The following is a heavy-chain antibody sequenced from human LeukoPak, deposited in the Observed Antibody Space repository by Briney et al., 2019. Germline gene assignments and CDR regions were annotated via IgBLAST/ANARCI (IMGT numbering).Heavy chain of an antibody. Sequence: GGSLRLSCAASGFTFDDYAMHWVRQAPGKGLEWVSGISWNSGSIGYADSVKGRFTISRDNAKNSLYLQMNSLRAEDTALYYCAKDSMVREVPVYFDYWGQGTLVTVSS. J-gene: IGHJ4*02. V-gene: IGHV3-9*01. CDR1: GFTFDDYA. D-gene: IGHD3-10*01. CDR3: AKDSMVREVPVYFDY. CDR2: ISWNSGSI.